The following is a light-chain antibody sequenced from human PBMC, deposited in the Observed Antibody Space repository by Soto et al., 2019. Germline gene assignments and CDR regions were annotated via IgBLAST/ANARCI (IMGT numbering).Light chain of an antibody. Sequence: EIVLTQSPATLSLSPGERATLSCRASQSVSSYLAWYQQKPGQAPRLLIYDASNRATGIPARFSGSGSGTDFTLTISSLEPEDFAVYYCQQRRNSYTFCQGTKLEIK. V-gene: IGKV3-11*01. CDR2: DAS. CDR1: QSVSSY. CDR3: QQRRNSYT. J-gene: IGKJ2*01.